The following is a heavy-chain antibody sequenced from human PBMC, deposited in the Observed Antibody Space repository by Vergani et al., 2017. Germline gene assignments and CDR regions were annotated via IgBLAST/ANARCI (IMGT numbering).Heavy chain of an antibody. CDR1: GGTFSVYE. J-gene: IGHJ6*02. Sequence: QVQLVQSGAEVKKAGSSVKVSCRASGGTFSVYEISWVRQAPGQGLEWMGRINPILGVANYAQRFQGRVTITADKSTSTAHMELRSLRSEDTAVYYCAREGGGGSGWYGGHYGMDVWGQGTTVTVSS. CDR3: AREGGGGSGWYGGHYGMDV. V-gene: IGHV1-69*04. CDR2: INPILGVA. D-gene: IGHD6-19*01.